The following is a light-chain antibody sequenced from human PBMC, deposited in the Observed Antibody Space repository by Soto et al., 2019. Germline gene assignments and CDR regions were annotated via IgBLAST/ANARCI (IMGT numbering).Light chain of an antibody. CDR1: QGISSY. Sequence: IQLTQSPSSLPASVGDRVTITCRASQGISSYLAWYQQKPGKAPKLLIYAASTLQSGVPSRFSGSGSGTDFTLTITRLEPEDSAVYFCQQYTGPPTTFGQGTRLENK. CDR3: QQYTGPPTT. CDR2: AAS. J-gene: IGKJ5*01. V-gene: IGKV1-9*01.